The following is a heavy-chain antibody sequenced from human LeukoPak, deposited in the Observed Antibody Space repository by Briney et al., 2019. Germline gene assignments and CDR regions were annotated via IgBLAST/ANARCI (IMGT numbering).Heavy chain of an antibody. J-gene: IGHJ4*02. CDR1: GFTFSSYW. CDR2: IASDGSST. D-gene: IGHD4-23*01. V-gene: IGHV3-74*01. CDR3: ARGRPHGNDY. Sequence: GGSLRLSCAASGFTFSSYWMNWVRQAPGKGLVWVSRIASDGSSTTYADSGKGRFSISRGNAKNTLYLQMNSLRVEDTAVYYCARGRPHGNDYWGQGTLVTVSS.